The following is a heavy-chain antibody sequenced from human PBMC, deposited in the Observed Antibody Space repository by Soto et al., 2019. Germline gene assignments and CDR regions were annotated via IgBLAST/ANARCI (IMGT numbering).Heavy chain of an antibody. J-gene: IGHJ5*02. CDR1: GYSITAGGYY. CDR3: ERMYSSGSGWFHP. Sequence: SETLSLTCFVSGYSITAGGYYWSWIRHHPGKGLEWIGSFYSSGSIIYNPSLRSRVSISGDTSSNQFSMSLTSVTAADTARYYCERMYSSGSGWFHPWGQGTLVTVSS. CDR2: FYSSGSI. D-gene: IGHD6-19*01. V-gene: IGHV4-31*03.